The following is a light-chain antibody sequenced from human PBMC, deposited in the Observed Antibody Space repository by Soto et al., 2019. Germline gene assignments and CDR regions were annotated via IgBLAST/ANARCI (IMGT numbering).Light chain of an antibody. CDR2: GAS. J-gene: IGKJ3*01. V-gene: IGKV1-27*01. CDR3: HKYSSAPST. Sequence: DIQMTQSPSSLSASVGDRVTITCRASQGIANYLAWYQQKPGKVPKLLIYGASTLQSGVPSQFSGSGSGTDFTLTISSLQPEDVATYYYHKYSSAPSTFEPGTNVDI. CDR1: QGIANY.